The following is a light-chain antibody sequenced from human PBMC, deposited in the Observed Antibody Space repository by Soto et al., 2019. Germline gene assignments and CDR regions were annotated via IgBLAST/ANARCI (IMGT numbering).Light chain of an antibody. Sequence: IQLTQSPSSLSTSVGDSVTITCRASQSISNFLNWYQHKPGKAPDLLIYAASTLFSGVPSRFIGSGSGTDFTLTITSLQHEDFATYYCQQSYRTPYTFGQGTKLEIK. CDR2: AAS. V-gene: IGKV1-39*01. CDR1: QSISNF. J-gene: IGKJ2*01. CDR3: QQSYRTPYT.